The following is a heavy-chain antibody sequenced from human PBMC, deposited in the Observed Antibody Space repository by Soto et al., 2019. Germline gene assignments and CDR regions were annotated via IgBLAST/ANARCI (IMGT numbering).Heavy chain of an antibody. J-gene: IGHJ5*02. CDR1: GYSFTGYW. Sequence: GESLKISCKGSGYSFTGYWIGWVRQMPGKGLEWMGIIYPGDSDTRYSPSFQGQVTISADKSISTAYLRWSSLKASDTAMYYCARHISEWQQLGGRFDPWGQGTLVTVSS. CDR3: ARHISEWQQLGGRFDP. V-gene: IGHV5-51*01. D-gene: IGHD6-13*01. CDR2: IYPGDSDT.